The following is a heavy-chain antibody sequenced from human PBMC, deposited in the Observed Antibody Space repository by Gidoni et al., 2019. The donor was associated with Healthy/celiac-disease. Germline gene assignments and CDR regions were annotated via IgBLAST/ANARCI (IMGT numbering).Heavy chain of an antibody. CDR1: GFTFSSDA. V-gene: IGHV3-23*01. Sequence: EVQLLESGGGVVQPGGSLRLSCAASGFTFSSDAMSWVRQAPGKGLEWVSAISGSGGSTYYADSVKGRFTISRDNSKNTLYLQMNSLRAEDTAVYYCAKGVSDPYCSGGSCNLFDYWGQGTLVTVSS. D-gene: IGHD2-15*01. CDR2: ISGSGGST. CDR3: AKGVSDPYCSGGSCNLFDY. J-gene: IGHJ4*02.